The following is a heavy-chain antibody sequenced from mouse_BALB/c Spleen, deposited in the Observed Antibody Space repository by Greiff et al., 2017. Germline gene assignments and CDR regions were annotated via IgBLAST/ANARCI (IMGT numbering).Heavy chain of an antibody. V-gene: IGHV1-54*01. Sequence: VQLQQSGAELVRPGTSVKVSCKASGYAFTNYLIEWVKQRPGQGLEWIGVINPGSGGTNYNEKFKGKATLTADKSSRTAYMQLSSLTSDDSAVYFCARSYDYDYFDYWGQGTTLTVSS. CDR2: INPGSGGT. CDR1: GYAFTNYL. J-gene: IGHJ2*01. CDR3: ARSYDYDYFDY. D-gene: IGHD2-4*01.